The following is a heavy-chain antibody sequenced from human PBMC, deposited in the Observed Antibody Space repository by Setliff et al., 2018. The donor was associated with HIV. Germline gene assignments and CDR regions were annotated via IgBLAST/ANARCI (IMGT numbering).Heavy chain of an antibody. CDR3: ARSPPYSTGWGLDY. CDR1: GYIFTNYY. D-gene: IGHD6-19*01. V-gene: IGHV1-46*01. J-gene: IGHJ4*02. CDR2: NNPGGGTT. Sequence: GASVKVSCKASGYIFTNYYVHWVRQAPGQGLEWMGINNPGGGTTSYPRKFRDKFTLTRDTSTSTVYMELTYLTSEDTAVYYCARSPPYSTGWGLDYWGQGTLVTVSS.